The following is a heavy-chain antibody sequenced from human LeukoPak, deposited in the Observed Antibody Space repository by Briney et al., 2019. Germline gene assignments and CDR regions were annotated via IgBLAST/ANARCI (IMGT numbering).Heavy chain of an antibody. D-gene: IGHD3-22*01. CDR2: IYSGGST. J-gene: IGHJ4*02. Sequence: GGSLRLSCAASGFTVSSNYMSWVRQAPGKGLGWVSVIYSGGSTYCADSVKGRFTISRDNSKNTLYLQMNSLRAEDTAVYYCARDPHKDYYDSTGYSPYWGQGTLVTVSS. V-gene: IGHV3-66*01. CDR3: ARDPHKDYYDSTGYSPY. CDR1: GFTVSSNY.